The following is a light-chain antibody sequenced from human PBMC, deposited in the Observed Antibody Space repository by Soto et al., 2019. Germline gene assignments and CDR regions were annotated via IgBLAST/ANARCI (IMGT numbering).Light chain of an antibody. Sequence: ESVLTQSPGTLSLSPGERATLSCRASQSISSSYLAWYQQKPGQAPRLLIYGASRRATGIPDRFSGRESGTDFTLTISRLEPEDFAMYYCQQYGSSPRTFGQGTKVDI. CDR1: QSISSSY. CDR3: QQYGSSPRT. J-gene: IGKJ1*01. V-gene: IGKV3-20*01. CDR2: GAS.